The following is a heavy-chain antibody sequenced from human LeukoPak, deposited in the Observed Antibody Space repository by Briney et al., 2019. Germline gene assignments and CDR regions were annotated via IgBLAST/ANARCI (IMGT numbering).Heavy chain of an antibody. V-gene: IGHV4-59*01. CDR3: ARSDYGDYYDAFDI. Sequence: SETLSLTCTLSGGSISQYYWSWLRQPPGKGPEWIGYVYRSGNTNYNPSLKNRVTISVDTSKNQFSLKLSSVTAADTAVYYCARSDYGDYYDAFDIWGQGTMVTVSS. J-gene: IGHJ3*02. CDR1: GGSISQYY. D-gene: IGHD4-17*01. CDR2: VYRSGNT.